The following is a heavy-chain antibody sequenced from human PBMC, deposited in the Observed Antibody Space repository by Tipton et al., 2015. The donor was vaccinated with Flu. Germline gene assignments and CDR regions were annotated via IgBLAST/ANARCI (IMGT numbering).Heavy chain of an antibody. CDR1: GGFVSSYF. Sequence: GLVKPSETLSLTCTVSGGFVSSYFWTWIRQAPGKGLEWIGYVHYSGSSNYSPSLKSRVTISLDASKNQFSLQLTSVTAADTAVYYCARFSVRGESDYWGQGTLVTVSS. J-gene: IGHJ4*02. CDR2: VHYSGSS. CDR3: ARFSVRGESDY. D-gene: IGHD3-10*01. V-gene: IGHV4-59*02.